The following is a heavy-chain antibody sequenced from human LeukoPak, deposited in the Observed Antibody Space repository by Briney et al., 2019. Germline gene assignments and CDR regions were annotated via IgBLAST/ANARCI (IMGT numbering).Heavy chain of an antibody. Sequence: GGSLRLSCAASGFTFSSYAMSWVRKAPGKGLEWVSAISGSGGSTYYADSVKGRFTISRDNSKNTLYLQMNSLRAEDTAVYYCAKDPGPIVVVPAAITWGQGTLVTVSS. V-gene: IGHV3-23*01. CDR1: GFTFSSYA. D-gene: IGHD2-2*02. J-gene: IGHJ5*02. CDR3: AKDPGPIVVVPAAIT. CDR2: ISGSGGST.